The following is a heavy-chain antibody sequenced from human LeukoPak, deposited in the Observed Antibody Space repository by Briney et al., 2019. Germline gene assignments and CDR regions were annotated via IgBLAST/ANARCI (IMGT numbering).Heavy chain of an antibody. CDR2: IYYSGST. Sequence: SETLSLTCTVSGGSISSSSYYWGWIRQPPGKGLEWIGSIYYSGSTYYNPSLKSRVTISVDTSKNQFSLKLSSVTAADTAVYYCARHGNYDFWSGYPYYYYYGMDVWGQGTMVTVSS. D-gene: IGHD3-3*01. V-gene: IGHV4-39*01. J-gene: IGHJ6*02. CDR1: GGSISSSSYY. CDR3: ARHGNYDFWSGYPYYYYYGMDV.